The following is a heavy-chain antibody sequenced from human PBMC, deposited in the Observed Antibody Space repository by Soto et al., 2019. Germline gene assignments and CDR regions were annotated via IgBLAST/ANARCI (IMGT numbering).Heavy chain of an antibody. CDR2: IYPGDSDT. Sequence: PGESLKISCQGSGYSFANYWIAWVRQMPGKGLEWVGVIYPGDSDTRYSPSFRGQVTISADKSISHVYLQWSSLKASDTAMYYCARNRLRQYSYGIDVCGQGTTVTVSS. CDR1: GYSFANYW. V-gene: IGHV5-51*01. CDR3: ARNRLRQYSYGIDV. D-gene: IGHD5-12*01. J-gene: IGHJ6*02.